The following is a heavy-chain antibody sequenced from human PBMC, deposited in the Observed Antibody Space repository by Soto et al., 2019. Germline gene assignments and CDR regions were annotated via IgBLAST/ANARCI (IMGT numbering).Heavy chain of an antibody. J-gene: IGHJ5*02. Sequence: QVQLQQWGAGLLKPSETLSLTCAVYGGSFSGYYWSWIRQPPGKGLEWIGEINHSGSTNYNPSLKSRVTISVDTSKHQFSLKLSSVTAADTAVYYCARLGYCTNGVCLTNWFDPWGHGTLVTVSS. D-gene: IGHD2-8*01. CDR2: INHSGST. CDR1: GGSFSGYY. V-gene: IGHV4-34*01. CDR3: ARLGYCTNGVCLTNWFDP.